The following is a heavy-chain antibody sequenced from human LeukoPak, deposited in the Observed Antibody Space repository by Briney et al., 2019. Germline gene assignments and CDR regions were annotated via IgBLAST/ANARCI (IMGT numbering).Heavy chain of an antibody. V-gene: IGHV3-23*01. CDR3: VRYYDSTGYYGDAFDI. CDR2: ISGSGGST. Sequence: GGSLRLSCAASGFTFSSYAMSWVRQAPGKGLEWVSAISGSGGSTYYADSVQGRFTISRDNSKNALFLQMNRLRDEDTAVYYCVRYYDSTGYYGDAFDIWGQGTMVTVSS. D-gene: IGHD3-22*01. CDR1: GFTFSSYA. J-gene: IGHJ3*02.